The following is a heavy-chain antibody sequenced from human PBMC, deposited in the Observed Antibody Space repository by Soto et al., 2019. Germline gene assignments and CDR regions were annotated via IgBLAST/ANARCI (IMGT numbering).Heavy chain of an antibody. CDR1: GYSFTTCW. J-gene: IGHJ6*02. V-gene: IGHV5-51*01. CDR3: ARHEQFYFNYYGMDV. Sequence: GESLKTSCKGSGYSFTTCWIAWERQKPGKGLGRMGLIYPRASDVDIRYRPSFHAQVTISADGSISSAYLQWSSLEASDTAVYYCARHEQFYFNYYGMDVWGQGTTVT. CDR2: IYPRASDVDI.